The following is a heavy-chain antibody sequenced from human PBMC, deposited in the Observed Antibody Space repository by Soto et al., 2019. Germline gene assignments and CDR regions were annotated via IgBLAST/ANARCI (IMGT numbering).Heavy chain of an antibody. CDR3: VRDVRDYYYGPYV. Sequence: QVQLQESGPGLVKPSETLSLTCSIFAGSVTSYYWSWIRQPAGKGLEWIGRIYADGGTTYNPSLKGRVAMSVASSKTQFSLKLSSVTAADTAVYYCVRDVRDYYYGPYVWGRGTTVTVSS. CDR2: IYADGGT. CDR1: AGSVTSYY. J-gene: IGHJ6*02. V-gene: IGHV4-4*07.